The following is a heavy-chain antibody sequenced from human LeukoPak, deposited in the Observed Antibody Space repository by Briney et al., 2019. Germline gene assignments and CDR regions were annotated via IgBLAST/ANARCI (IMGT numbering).Heavy chain of an antibody. Sequence: GASVKVSCKASGYTFTSYGISWARQAPGQGLEWMGWISAYNGNTNYAQKLQGRVTMTTDTSTSTAYMELRSLRSDDTAVYYCASRIAVAGTLDYWGQGTLVTVSS. CDR2: ISAYNGNT. J-gene: IGHJ4*02. D-gene: IGHD6-19*01. CDR1: GYTFTSYG. V-gene: IGHV1-18*01. CDR3: ASRIAVAGTLDY.